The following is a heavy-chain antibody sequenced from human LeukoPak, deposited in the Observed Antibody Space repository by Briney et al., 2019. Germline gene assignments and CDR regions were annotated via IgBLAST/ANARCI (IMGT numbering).Heavy chain of an antibody. CDR2: INPSGGST. V-gene: IGHV1-46*01. D-gene: IGHD3-22*01. J-gene: IGHJ4*02. CDR1: GYTFTSYY. CDR3: ATTPRRDYYDSSGYYPDPTFDY. Sequence: ASVKVSCKASGYTFTSYYVYWVRQAPGQGLEWMGIINPSGGSTSYAQKFQGRVTMTRDTSTSTVYMELSSLRSEDTAVYYCATTPRRDYYDSSGYYPDPTFDYWGQGTLVTVSS.